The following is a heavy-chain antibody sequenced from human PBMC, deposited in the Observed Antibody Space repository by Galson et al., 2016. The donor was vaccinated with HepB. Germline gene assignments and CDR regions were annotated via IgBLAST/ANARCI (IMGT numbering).Heavy chain of an antibody. CDR1: GYTLRNYA. D-gene: IGHD3-22*01. V-gene: IGHV1-3*01. CDR2: LNAGKGDT. J-gene: IGHJ5*02. CDR3: ARGSSDFDH. Sequence: SVKVSCKASGYTLRNYAIHWVRQAPGQSLEWMGWLNAGKGDTKFSQRFQGRLNISRDTAATTVYMDLRSLRSEDTAVYYCARGSSDFDHWGQGTLVTVST.